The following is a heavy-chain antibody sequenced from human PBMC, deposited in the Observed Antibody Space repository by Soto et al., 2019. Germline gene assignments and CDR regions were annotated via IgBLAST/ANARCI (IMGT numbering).Heavy chain of an antibody. V-gene: IGHV4-31*03. J-gene: IGHJ3*02. CDR1: GGSISSGGYY. CDR3: ARDLSLRSDAFDI. CDR2: IYYSGST. D-gene: IGHD4-17*01. Sequence: QVQLQESGPGLVKPSQTLSLTCTVSGGSISSGGYYWSWIRQHPGKGLEWIGYIYYSGSTYYNPSLKSRVTISVDTSKNHFSLKLSSVTAADTAVYYCARDLSLRSDAFDIWGQGTMVTVSS.